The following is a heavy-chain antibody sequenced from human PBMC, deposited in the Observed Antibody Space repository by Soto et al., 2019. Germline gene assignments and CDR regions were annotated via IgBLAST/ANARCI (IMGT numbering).Heavy chain of an antibody. CDR3: ANAPRGEMATD. Sequence: QVQLVQSGGEVKKPGASVTVSCKASGYTFINYHITWVRQAPGQGLEWMAWINTYNGMTDYAQRFQGRVTMTRDTSPSTAYMELRNLGAAGPGVYFCANAPRGEMATDWGQGTLVTVSS. CDR1: GYTFINYH. D-gene: IGHD5-12*01. CDR2: INTYNGMT. V-gene: IGHV1-18*01. J-gene: IGHJ4*02.